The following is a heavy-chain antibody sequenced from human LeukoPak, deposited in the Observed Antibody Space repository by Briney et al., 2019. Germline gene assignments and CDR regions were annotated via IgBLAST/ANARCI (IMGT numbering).Heavy chain of an antibody. Sequence: GGSLRLSCAASGFTFSSYSMNWVRQAPGKGLEWVSYISSSSSTIYYADSVKGRYTISRDNVKNSLYLQMNSLRAEDTAVYYCAKPLYDSSGYQHWGQGTLVTVSS. CDR3: AKPLYDSSGYQH. CDR2: ISSSSSTI. CDR1: GFTFSSYS. J-gene: IGHJ4*02. V-gene: IGHV3-48*01. D-gene: IGHD3-22*01.